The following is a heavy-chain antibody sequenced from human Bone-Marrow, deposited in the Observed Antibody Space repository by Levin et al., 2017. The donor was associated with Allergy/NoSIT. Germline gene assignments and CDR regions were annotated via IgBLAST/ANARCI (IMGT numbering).Heavy chain of an antibody. CDR2: IYFIGTT. Sequence: SQTLSLTCTVSGGSVSGSISSNNYYWGWVRLPPGKGLEWIGTIYFIGTTFYNSALTSRVTMSVDTSKNQLSLKLRSVTAADTATYYCARHGPYSSSWPFDYWGQGALVTVSS. CDR3: ARHGPYSSSWPFDY. D-gene: IGHD6-13*01. V-gene: IGHV4-39*01. CDR1: GGSVSGSISSNNYY. J-gene: IGHJ4*02.